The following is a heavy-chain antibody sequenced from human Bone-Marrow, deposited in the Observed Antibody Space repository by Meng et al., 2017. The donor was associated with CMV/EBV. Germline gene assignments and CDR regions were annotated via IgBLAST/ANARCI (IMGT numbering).Heavy chain of an antibody. V-gene: IGHV3-20*04. CDR1: GFTFDDSG. Sequence: GESLKISCAASGFTFDDSGMSWVRQAPGKGLEWVAGINWNGGNTGYADSVKGRFTISRDNAKNSLYLQMNSLRAEDTAFYYCATGHGDGYNARFDDWGQGALVTVSS. J-gene: IGHJ5*02. CDR3: ATGHGDGYNARFDD. D-gene: IGHD5-24*01. CDR2: INWNGGNT.